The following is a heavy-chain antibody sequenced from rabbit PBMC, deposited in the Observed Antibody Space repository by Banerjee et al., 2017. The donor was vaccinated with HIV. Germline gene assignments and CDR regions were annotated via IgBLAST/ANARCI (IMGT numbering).Heavy chain of an antibody. CDR1: GFSLSSYH. D-gene: IGHD6-1*01. V-gene: IGHV1S7*01. CDR3: ASYYSDGYAGDAYATGGYYFNL. CDR2: IYAGSGSA. Sequence: QLKETGGGLVQPGGSLTLTCKASGFSLSSYHMSWVRQAPGKGLEWIGIIYAGSGSAYYASWVNGRFTISSDNAQNTVDLQMNSLTAADTATYFCASYYSDGYAGDAYATGGYYFNLWGPGTLVTVS. J-gene: IGHJ4*01.